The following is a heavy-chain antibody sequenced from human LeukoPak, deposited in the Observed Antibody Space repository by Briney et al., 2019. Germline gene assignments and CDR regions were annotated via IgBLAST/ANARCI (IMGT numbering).Heavy chain of an antibody. CDR3: AKGLGDFGRTGGFDV. V-gene: IGHV3-23*01. J-gene: IGHJ3*01. CDR2: ISGSGGGT. CDR1: GFTLRSYT. Sequence: GGSLRLSCAASGFTLRSYTMNWVRQAPGKGLEWVSAISGSGGGTYYADSVKGRFTMSRDSSKNTLYLQMDSLTVEDTAVYYCAKGLGDFGRTGGFDVWGQGTLVTVSS. D-gene: IGHD2-21*02.